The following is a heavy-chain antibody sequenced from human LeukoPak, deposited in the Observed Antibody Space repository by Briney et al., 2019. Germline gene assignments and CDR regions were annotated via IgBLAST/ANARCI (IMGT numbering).Heavy chain of an antibody. V-gene: IGHV1-2*02. J-gene: IGHJ1*01. CDR1: GYTFTGYY. Sequence: GSVSLSCKASGYTFTGYYMHWVRQAPGQGLEWMGWINPNSGGTNYAQKFQGRVTMTRDTSISTAYMELSRLRSDDTAVYYCARDGVGYYDSSGYSYFQHWGQDTVVPVFS. D-gene: IGHD3-22*01. CDR2: INPNSGGT. CDR3: ARDGVGYYDSSGYSYFQH.